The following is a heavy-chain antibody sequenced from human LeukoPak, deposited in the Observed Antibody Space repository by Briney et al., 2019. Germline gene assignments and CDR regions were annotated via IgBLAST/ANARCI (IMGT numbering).Heavy chain of an antibody. CDR2: INPSGGST. Sequence: ASVKVSRKASGYTFTSYYMHWVRQAPGQGLEWMGIINPSGGSTSHAQKFQGRVTMTRDTSTSTVYMELSSLRSEDTAVYYCARDRGNSGWYDNYDYWGQGTLVTVSS. J-gene: IGHJ4*02. CDR1: GYTFTSYY. V-gene: IGHV1-46*01. D-gene: IGHD6-19*01. CDR3: ARDRGNSGWYDNYDY.